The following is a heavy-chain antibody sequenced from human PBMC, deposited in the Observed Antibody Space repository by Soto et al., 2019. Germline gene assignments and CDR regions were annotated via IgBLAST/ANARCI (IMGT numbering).Heavy chain of an antibody. CDR1: GDSVSSNSAA. CDR3: ARLAPGGSGGGGDY. D-gene: IGHD6-19*01. V-gene: IGHV6-1*01. CDR2: TYYRSKWYN. Sequence: PSETLSLTCAISGDSVSSNSAAWNWIRQSPSRGLEWLGRTYYRSKWYNDYAVSVKSRITINPDTSKNHLSLQLKSVTPEDAALYFCARLAPGGSGGGGDYWGQGTLVTVSS. J-gene: IGHJ4*02.